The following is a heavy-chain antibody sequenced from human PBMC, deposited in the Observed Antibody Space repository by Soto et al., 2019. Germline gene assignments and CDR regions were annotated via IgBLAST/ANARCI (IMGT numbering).Heavy chain of an antibody. CDR2: INIYGSST. J-gene: IGHJ3*02. Sequence: GWSLRLSCAASGFTFSMYWMHWVRQAPGKGLVWVSRINIYGSSTDYADSVKGRFTISRDNAKNTLYLQMNSLRVEDTAVYYCARGWIGDLNDAFDIWGQGTMVTVSS. CDR3: ARGWIGDLNDAFDI. CDR1: GFTFSMYW. D-gene: IGHD2-2*03. V-gene: IGHV3-74*01.